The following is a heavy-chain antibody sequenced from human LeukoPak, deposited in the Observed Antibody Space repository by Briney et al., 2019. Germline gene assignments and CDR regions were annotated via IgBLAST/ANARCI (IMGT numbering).Heavy chain of an antibody. Sequence: SVKVSCKASGGTFSSYAISWVRQAPGQGLEWMGGIIPIFGTANYAQKFQGRVTITTDESTSTAYMELSSLRSEDTAVYYCARDARDSSGWYDWGQGTLVTVSS. D-gene: IGHD6-19*01. V-gene: IGHV1-69*05. CDR2: IIPIFGTA. CDR3: ARDARDSSGWYD. CDR1: GGTFSSYA. J-gene: IGHJ4*02.